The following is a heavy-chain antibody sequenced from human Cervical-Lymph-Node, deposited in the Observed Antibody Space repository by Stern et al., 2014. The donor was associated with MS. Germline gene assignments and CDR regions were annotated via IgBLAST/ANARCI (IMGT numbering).Heavy chain of an antibody. CDR2: INPNSGGT. J-gene: IGHJ4*02. CDR1: GYTFSGYY. D-gene: IGHD6-19*01. CDR3: ARDRGSGWDYFDL. Sequence: QVQLVQSGAEVKKPGASVKVSCQASGYTFSGYYMHWVRQAPGQGLEWMGRINPNSGGTNPAQKFYGRVTMTRDTSLGTAYMELRSLRSDDTAIYYCARDRGSGWDYFDLWGQGTVVTVSS. V-gene: IGHV1-2*06.